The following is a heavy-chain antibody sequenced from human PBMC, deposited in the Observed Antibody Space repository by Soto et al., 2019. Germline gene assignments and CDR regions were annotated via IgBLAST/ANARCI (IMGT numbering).Heavy chain of an antibody. J-gene: IGHJ4*02. D-gene: IGHD3-22*01. Sequence: GGSLRLSCAASGFTFSNAWMNWVRQAPGKGLEWVGRIKSKTDGGTTDYAAPVKGRFTISRDDSKNTLYLQMNSLKTEDTAVYYCTTLPSEYYYDSSGAIDYWGQGTLVTVSS. CDR1: GFTFSNAW. V-gene: IGHV3-15*07. CDR3: TTLPSEYYYDSSGAIDY. CDR2: IKSKTDGGTT.